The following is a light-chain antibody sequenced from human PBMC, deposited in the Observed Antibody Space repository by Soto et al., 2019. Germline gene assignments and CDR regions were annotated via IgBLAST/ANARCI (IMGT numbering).Light chain of an antibody. V-gene: IGKV3-15*01. J-gene: IGKJ4*01. Sequence: EIVLTQSPATLSLSPGERATLSCGASQSVSSNLAWYQQKPGQAPRLLIYGASTRATGIPARFSGSGSGTEFNLTISSLQSEDFAVYFCQQYDDWLRLTFGGGT. CDR3: QQYDDWLRLT. CDR2: GAS. CDR1: QSVSSN.